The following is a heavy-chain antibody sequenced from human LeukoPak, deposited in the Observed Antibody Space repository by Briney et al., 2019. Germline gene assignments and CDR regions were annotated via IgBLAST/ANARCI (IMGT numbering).Heavy chain of an antibody. Sequence: GGSLRLSCTASGFTFGDYAMSWVRQAPGKGLEWVSAISGSGGSTYYADSVKGRFTISRDNSKNTLYLQMNSLRAEDTAVYYCAKGAKVYDYVWGSYFYWGQGTLVTVSS. CDR2: ISGSGGST. CDR3: AKGAKVYDYVWGSYFY. J-gene: IGHJ4*02. V-gene: IGHV3-23*01. CDR1: GFTFGDYA. D-gene: IGHD3-16*01.